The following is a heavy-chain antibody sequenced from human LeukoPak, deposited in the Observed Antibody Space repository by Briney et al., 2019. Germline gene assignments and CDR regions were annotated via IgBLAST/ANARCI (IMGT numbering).Heavy chain of an antibody. CDR3: AKSRSGSANSALQIFDN. D-gene: IGHD2-15*01. Sequence: PGGSLRLSCAVSGFAFGSEAMSWVRQSPARGLEWVASISPGGGTTYYADYVKGRFTISRDNSKNSLFVQMNSLRAEDTVVYFCAKSRSGSANSALQIFDNLGQGTLVTVSS. CDR2: ISPGGGTT. J-gene: IGHJ4*02. CDR1: GFAFGSEA. V-gene: IGHV3-23*01.